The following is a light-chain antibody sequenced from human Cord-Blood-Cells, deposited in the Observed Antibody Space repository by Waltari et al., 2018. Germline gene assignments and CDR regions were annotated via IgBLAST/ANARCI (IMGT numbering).Light chain of an antibody. CDR2: KAS. Sequence: DIQMTQSPSTLSASVGDRVTITCRASQRISSWLAWYQQKPGKAPKLLIYKASSLESGVPSRFSGSGSGTEFTLTISSLQADDFATYYCQQYNSYSKTFGHGTKLDIK. V-gene: IGKV1-5*03. CDR1: QRISSW. CDR3: QQYNSYSKT. J-gene: IGKJ2*01.